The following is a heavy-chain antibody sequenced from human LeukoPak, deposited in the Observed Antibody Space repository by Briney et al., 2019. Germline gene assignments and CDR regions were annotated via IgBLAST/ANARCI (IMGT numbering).Heavy chain of an antibody. D-gene: IGHD3-22*01. V-gene: IGHV3-15*01. J-gene: IGHJ3*02. CDR1: GFTFSNAW. CDR3: TTTYYYDSSGYYYVLGAFDI. Sequence: GGSLRLSCVASGFTFSNAWMSWVRQAPGKGLEWVGRIKSKTDGGTTDYAAPVKGRFTISRDDSENTLYLQMSSLKTEDTAVYYCTTTYYYDSSGYYYVLGAFDIWGQGTMVTVSS. CDR2: IKSKTDGGTT.